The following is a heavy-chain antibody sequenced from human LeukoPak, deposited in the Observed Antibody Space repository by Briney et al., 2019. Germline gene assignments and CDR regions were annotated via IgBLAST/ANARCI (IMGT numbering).Heavy chain of an antibody. CDR1: GFTFTNYA. Sequence: GGSLGLSCAASGFTFTNYAMQWVRQAPGKGLGWGSIIYYDGDTSYANSVKGRFSISRDISKNTLYLQMSSLRADDTAMYYCAKGGEMRTFFFDSWGQGSLVTVSS. D-gene: IGHD3-16*01. V-gene: IGHV3-NL1*01. CDR3: AKGGEMRTFFFDS. CDR2: IYYDGDT. J-gene: IGHJ4*02.